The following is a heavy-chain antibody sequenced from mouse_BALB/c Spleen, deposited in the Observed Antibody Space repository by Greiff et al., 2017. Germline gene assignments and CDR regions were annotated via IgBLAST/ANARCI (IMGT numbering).Heavy chain of an antibody. V-gene: IGHV10-1*02. CDR1: GFTFNTYA. CDR3: VRPFYYRTDGSWFAY. J-gene: IGHJ3*01. CDR2: IRSKSNNYAT. Sequence: EVQLVESGGGLVQPKGSLKLSCAASGFTFNTYAMNWVRQAPGKGLEWVARIRSKSNNYATYYADSVKDSFTISRDDSQSMLYLQMNNLKTEDTAMYYGVRPFYYRTDGSWFAYWGQGTLVTVSA. D-gene: IGHD2-14*01.